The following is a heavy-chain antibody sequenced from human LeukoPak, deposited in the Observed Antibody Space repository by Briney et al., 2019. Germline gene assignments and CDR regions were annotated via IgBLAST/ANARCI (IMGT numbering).Heavy chain of an antibody. Sequence: GGSLRLSCAASGFIFSAYSMTWVRQAPGKGLEWVSSISSSSSYIYYIDSVKGRFTISRDNPKNSLYLQMNSLRAEDTAVYYCARDPDSSSWFDYWGQGTLVTVSS. V-gene: IGHV3-21*01. J-gene: IGHJ4*02. CDR3: ARDPDSSSWFDY. CDR1: GFIFSAYS. CDR2: ISSSSSYI. D-gene: IGHD6-13*01.